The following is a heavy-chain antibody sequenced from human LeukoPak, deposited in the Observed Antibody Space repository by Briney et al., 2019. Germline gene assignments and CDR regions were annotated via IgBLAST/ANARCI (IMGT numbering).Heavy chain of an antibody. CDR1: GFTFNSHA. Sequence: PGGSLRLSCAASGFTFNSHAMNWVRQAPGKGLEWVSAISGSDGSTYYADSVKGRFTISRDNSKNTLHLQMNSLRAEDTAVYHCAKGKGYSSSSSDHWGQGTLVTVSS. V-gene: IGHV3-23*01. CDR2: ISGSDGST. J-gene: IGHJ5*02. CDR3: AKGKGYSSSSSDH. D-gene: IGHD6-6*01.